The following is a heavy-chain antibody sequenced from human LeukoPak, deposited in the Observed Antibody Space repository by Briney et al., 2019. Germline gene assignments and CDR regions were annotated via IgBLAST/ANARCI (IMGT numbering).Heavy chain of an antibody. Sequence: PSETLSLTCTVSGGSISSYYWSWIRQPPGKGLEGIGYIYYSGSTNHNPSLRSRVTISVDTSKNQFSLKLSSVTAADTAVYYCARRAYCGGDCYALDYWGQGTLVTVSS. V-gene: IGHV4-59*08. CDR2: IYYSGST. D-gene: IGHD2-21*02. CDR3: ARRAYCGGDCYALDY. J-gene: IGHJ4*02. CDR1: GGSISSYY.